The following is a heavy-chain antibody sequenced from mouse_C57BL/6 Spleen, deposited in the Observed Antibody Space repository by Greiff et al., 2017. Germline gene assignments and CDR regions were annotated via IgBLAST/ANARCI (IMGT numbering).Heavy chain of an antibody. J-gene: IGHJ2*01. V-gene: IGHV5-17*01. CDR3: ARRAWDAFDY. CDR2: ISSGSSTI. D-gene: IGHD4-1*01. Sequence: EVNLVESGGGLVKPGGSLKLSCAASGFTFSDYGMHWVRQAPEKGLEWVAYISSGSSTIYYADTVKGRFTISRDNAKNTLFLQMTSLRSEDTAMYYCARRAWDAFDYWGQGTTLTVSS. CDR1: GFTFSDYG.